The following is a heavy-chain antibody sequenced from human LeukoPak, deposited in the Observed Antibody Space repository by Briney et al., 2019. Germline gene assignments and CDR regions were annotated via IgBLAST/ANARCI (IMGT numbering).Heavy chain of an antibody. Sequence: GASVKVSCKASGYTFTSYDINWVRQATGQGLEWMGWMNPNSGNTGYVQKFQGRVTMTRNTSISTAYMELSSLRSEDTAVYYCAREGHDYYYYYYMDVWGKGTTVTVSS. CDR1: GYTFTSYD. J-gene: IGHJ6*03. CDR2: MNPNSGNT. CDR3: AREGHDYYYYYYMDV. V-gene: IGHV1-8*01.